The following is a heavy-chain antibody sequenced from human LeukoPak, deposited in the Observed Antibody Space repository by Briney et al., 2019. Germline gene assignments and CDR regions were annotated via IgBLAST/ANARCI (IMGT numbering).Heavy chain of an antibody. V-gene: IGHV4-59*11. CDR3: ARAPSDFWSGYSVTGYFDY. Sequence: SETLSLTCIVSGGSINSHYWSWIRQPPGKGLEWIGDIHYTGTTKYNPSVKSRVTISIDTSKNQFSLKLSSVTAADTAVYYCARAPSDFWSGYSVTGYFDYWGQGTPVTVSS. J-gene: IGHJ4*02. CDR2: IHYTGTT. CDR1: GGSINSHY. D-gene: IGHD3-3*01.